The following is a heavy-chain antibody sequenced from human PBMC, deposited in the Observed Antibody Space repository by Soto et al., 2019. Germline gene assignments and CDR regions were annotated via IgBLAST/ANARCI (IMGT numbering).Heavy chain of an antibody. D-gene: IGHD6-13*01. CDR2: ITASGHTT. CDR1: GFTFSSYG. V-gene: IGHV3-23*01. J-gene: IGHJ4*02. Sequence: GGSLRLSCAASGFTFSSYGMHWVRHAPGKGLEWVSSITASGHTTYYADSLEGRFTISRDNSRHTLYLQMNNLRSEDTDIFYCAKDQGSTWNMGPDYWGQGTLVTVAS. CDR3: AKDQGSTWNMGPDY.